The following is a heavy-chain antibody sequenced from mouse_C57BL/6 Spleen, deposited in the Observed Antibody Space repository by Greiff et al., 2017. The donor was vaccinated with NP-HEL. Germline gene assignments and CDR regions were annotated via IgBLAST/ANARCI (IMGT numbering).Heavy chain of an antibody. Sequence: VKLQQSGAELVRPGASVKMSCKASGYTFTSYTMHWVKQRPGQGLEWIGYINPSSGYTKYNQKFKDKATLTADKSSSTAYMQLSSLTSEDSAVYYCARSDTTAFDYWGQGTTLTVSS. CDR1: GYTFTSYT. CDR3: ARSDTTAFDY. J-gene: IGHJ2*01. CDR2: INPSSGYT. D-gene: IGHD1-2*01. V-gene: IGHV1-4*01.